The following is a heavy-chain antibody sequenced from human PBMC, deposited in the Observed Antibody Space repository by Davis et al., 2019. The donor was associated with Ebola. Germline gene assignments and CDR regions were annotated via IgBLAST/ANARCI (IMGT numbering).Heavy chain of an antibody. J-gene: IGHJ4*02. CDR1: GFTFSSYS. Sequence: GESLKISCAASGFTFSSYSMNWVRQAPGKGLEWVSSISSSSSYIYYADSVKGRFTISRDNAKNSLYLQMNSLRAEDTAVYYCARVYDSSGYWDYWGQGTLVTVSS. CDR3: ARVYDSSGYWDY. D-gene: IGHD3-22*01. CDR2: ISSSSSYI. V-gene: IGHV3-21*01.